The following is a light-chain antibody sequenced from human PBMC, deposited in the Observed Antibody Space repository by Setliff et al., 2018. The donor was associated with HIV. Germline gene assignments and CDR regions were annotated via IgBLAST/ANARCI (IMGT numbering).Light chain of an antibody. Sequence: QSALTQPPSASGTPGQRVTISCSGSASNIGSNYVYWYQHLPGTAPKLLIYRTNQRPSGVPDRFSGSRSGTSASLAISGLRSDDEADYYCAAWDDSLSGHVVFGGGTQLTVL. CDR1: ASNIGSNY. CDR2: RTN. CDR3: AAWDDSLSGHVV. J-gene: IGLJ2*01. V-gene: IGLV1-47*01.